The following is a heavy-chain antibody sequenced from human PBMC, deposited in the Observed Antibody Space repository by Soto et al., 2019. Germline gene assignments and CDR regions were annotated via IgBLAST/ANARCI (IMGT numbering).Heavy chain of an antibody. J-gene: IGHJ6*03. Sequence: SETLSLTCTVSGGSISSGGYYWSWIRQHPGKGLEWIGYIYYSGSTYYNPSLKSRVTISVDTSKNQFSLKLSSVTAADTAVYYCARIPRDIVVVVAADYYYYYYMDVWGKGTTVTVSS. CDR1: GGSISSGGYY. V-gene: IGHV4-31*03. CDR3: ARIPRDIVVVVAADYYYYYYMDV. D-gene: IGHD2-15*01. CDR2: IYYSGST.